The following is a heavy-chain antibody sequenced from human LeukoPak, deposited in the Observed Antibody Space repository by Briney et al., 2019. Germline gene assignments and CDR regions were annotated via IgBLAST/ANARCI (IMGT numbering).Heavy chain of an antibody. D-gene: IGHD5-18*01. CDR1: GASTNTHY. V-gene: IGHV4-59*11. CDR3: ATIKRGNIFGYFDF. Sequence: SETLSLTCAVSGASTNTHYWSWIRQPPGKGLEWIGYMLDTVTTKDNPSLKSRFTLSADTSKNQFSLRLTSVTAADTAVYYCATIKRGNIFGYFDFWGQGIPVTVSS. J-gene: IGHJ4*02. CDR2: MLDTVTT.